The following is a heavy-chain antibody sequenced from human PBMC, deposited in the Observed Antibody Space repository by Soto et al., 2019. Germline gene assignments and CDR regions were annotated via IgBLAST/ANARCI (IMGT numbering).Heavy chain of an antibody. Sequence: QVQLVQSGAEVKKPGASVKVSCKASGYTFTSYDINWVRQATGQGLEWMGWMNPNSGNTGYAQKFRGRVTMTRNTSISTAYLELSSLRSEDTAVYYCARERTGTASMDVWGQGPTVTVSS. CDR1: GYTFTSYD. J-gene: IGHJ6*02. CDR3: ARERTGTASMDV. V-gene: IGHV1-8*01. CDR2: MNPNSGNT. D-gene: IGHD1-1*01.